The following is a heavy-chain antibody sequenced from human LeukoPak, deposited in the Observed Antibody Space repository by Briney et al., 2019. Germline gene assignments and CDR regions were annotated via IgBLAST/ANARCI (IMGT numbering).Heavy chain of an antibody. D-gene: IGHD4-17*01. V-gene: IGHV4-59*08. CDR1: GGSMRDHY. J-gene: IGHJ4*02. CDR3: ARHEYGDYDQIK. CDR2: IHYRGTT. Sequence: PSETLSLTCTVSGGSMRDHYWDWVRQAPGKGLEWIGYIHYRGTTSYNPSLKSRVTISIDRSRDQFPLRLRSVTAADTAAYYCARHEYGDYDQIKWGQGTLVTVSS.